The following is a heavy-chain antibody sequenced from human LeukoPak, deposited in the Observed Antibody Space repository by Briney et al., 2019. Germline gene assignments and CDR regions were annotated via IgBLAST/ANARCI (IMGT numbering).Heavy chain of an antibody. D-gene: IGHD5-24*01. CDR2: INPSGGST. CDR3: VLIGGYNEFDY. V-gene: IGHV1-46*01. Sequence: ASVKVSCKASGYTFTCYYMHWVRQAPGQGLEWMGIINPSGGSTSYAQKFRGRVTMTRDTSTSTVYMEPSSLRSEDTAVYYCVLIGGYNEFDYWGQGTLVTVSS. J-gene: IGHJ4*02. CDR1: GYTFTCYY.